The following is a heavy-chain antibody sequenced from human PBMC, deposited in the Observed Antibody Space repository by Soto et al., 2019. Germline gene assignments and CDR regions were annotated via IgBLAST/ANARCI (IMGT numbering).Heavy chain of an antibody. CDR3: AKDFLIAVAGTYFDY. J-gene: IGHJ4*02. D-gene: IGHD6-19*01. Sequence: PSETLSLTCTVSGGSISSGGYYWSWIRQHPGKGLEWIGYIYYSGSTYYNPSLKSRVTISVDTSKNQFSLKLSSVTAADTAVYYCAKDFLIAVAGTYFDYWGQGTLVTVSS. CDR1: GGSISSGGYY. V-gene: IGHV4-31*03. CDR2: IYYSGST.